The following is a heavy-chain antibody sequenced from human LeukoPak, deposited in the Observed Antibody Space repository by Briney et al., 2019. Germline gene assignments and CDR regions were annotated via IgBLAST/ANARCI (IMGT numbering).Heavy chain of an antibody. D-gene: IGHD3-10*01. Sequence: SETLSLTCTVSGGSISSYYWSWIRQPPGKGLEWIGYIYYSGSANYNPSLKSRVTISVDTSKNQFSLKLSSVTAADTAVYYCASRGQSDPDWFDPWGQGTLVTVSS. CDR3: ASRGQSDPDWFDP. CDR2: IYYSGSA. J-gene: IGHJ5*02. CDR1: GGSISSYY. V-gene: IGHV4-59*01.